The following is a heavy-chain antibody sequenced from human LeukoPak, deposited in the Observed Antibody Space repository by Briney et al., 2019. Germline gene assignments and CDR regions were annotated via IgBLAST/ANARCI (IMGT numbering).Heavy chain of an antibody. D-gene: IGHD3-22*01. J-gene: IGHJ4*02. V-gene: IGHV5-51*01. CDR3: ARRDYYDNVRTVAAFDY. CDR1: GYIFTNYW. CDR2: TYPGDSET. Sequence: GESLKISCKGSGYIFTNYWIGWVRQMPGKGLEWMGITYPGDSETRYSPAFQGQVSISADESTSTAYLQWSSLKASDTAIYYCARRDYYDNVRTVAAFDYWGQGTLVTVSS.